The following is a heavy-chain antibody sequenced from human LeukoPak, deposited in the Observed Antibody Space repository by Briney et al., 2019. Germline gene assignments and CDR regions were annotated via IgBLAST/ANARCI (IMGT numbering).Heavy chain of an antibody. J-gene: IGHJ4*02. CDR2: IHYDGSKK. CDR1: GFTFSSYG. CDR3: ATGQTYFDY. V-gene: IGHV3-30*02. Sequence: GGSLRLSCAASGFTFSSYGMHWVRQAPGKGLEWVSFIHYDGSKKFYADSVKGRFTISRDNSENTLYLQMNSLRVEDTAAYYCATGQTYFDYWGQGTLVTVSS.